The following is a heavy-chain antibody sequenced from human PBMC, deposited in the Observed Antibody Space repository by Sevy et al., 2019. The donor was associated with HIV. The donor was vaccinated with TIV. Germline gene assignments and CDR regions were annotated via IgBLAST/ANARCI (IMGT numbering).Heavy chain of an antibody. D-gene: IGHD3-22*01. V-gene: IGHV1-24*01. CDR2: FDPEDDEK. CDR3: ATTKDYYESSGSPFDS. CDR1: GYTLTKLA. J-gene: IGHJ4*02. Sequence: ASVKVSCRVSGYTLTKLAMHWVRQAPGKGLEWMGSFDPEDDEKIYAQKFQGRVMMNEDTYTDTAYMELSSLRSEDTAVYYCATTKDYYESSGSPFDSWGQGTLVTVSS.